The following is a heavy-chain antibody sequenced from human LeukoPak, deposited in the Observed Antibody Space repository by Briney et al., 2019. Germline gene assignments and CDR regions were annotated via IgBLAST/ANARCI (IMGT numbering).Heavy chain of an antibody. D-gene: IGHD3-10*01. CDR3: AKDTGSWFPYYFDY. CDR2: IGGSGGTT. V-gene: IGHV3-23*01. J-gene: IGHJ4*02. Sequence: GGSLRLSCAASEFTFSSNAMTWVRQAPGKGLEWVSTIGGSGGTTYYADSVKGRFTISRDNSKNTLYLQMNSLRAEDTAVYYCAKDTGSWFPYYFDYWGQGTLVTVSS. CDR1: EFTFSSNA.